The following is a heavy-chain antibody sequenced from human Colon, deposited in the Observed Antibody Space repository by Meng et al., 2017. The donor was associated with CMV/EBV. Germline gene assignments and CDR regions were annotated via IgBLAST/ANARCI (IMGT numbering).Heavy chain of an antibody. CDR3: ARDSDGSGTFSYWFDP. CDR2: IFPTGSA. D-gene: IGHD3-10*01. CDR1: GGYISDYY. J-gene: IGHJ5*02. V-gene: IGHV4-4*07. Sequence: VQLQESGPGLVKPSETLSLTCTVSGGYISDYYYNWIRQPVGKGLEWIGRIFPTGSAYYNSSLNSRVTMSVDTSKNQVSLKLTSVTAADTAVYYCARDSDGSGTFSYWFDPWGQGTLVTVPQ.